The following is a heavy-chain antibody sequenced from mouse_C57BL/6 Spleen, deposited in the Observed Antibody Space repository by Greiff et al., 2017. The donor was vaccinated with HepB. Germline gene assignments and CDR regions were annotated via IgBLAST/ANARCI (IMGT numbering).Heavy chain of an antibody. V-gene: IGHV1-81*01. J-gene: IGHJ2*01. CDR3: ARVDGSSPFDY. D-gene: IGHD1-1*01. CDR1: GYTFTSYG. Sequence: VQGVESGAELARPGASVKLSCKASGYTFTSYGISWVKQRTGQGLEWIGEIYPRSGNTYYNEKFKGKATLTADKSSSTAYMELRSLTSEDSAVYFCARVDGSSPFDYWGQGTTLTVSS. CDR2: IYPRSGNT.